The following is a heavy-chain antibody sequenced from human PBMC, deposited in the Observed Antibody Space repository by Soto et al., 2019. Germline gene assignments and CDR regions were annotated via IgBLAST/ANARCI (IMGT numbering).Heavy chain of an antibody. D-gene: IGHD5-18*01. Sequence: GGSLRLSCAASGFTFSDYYMSWVRQAPGKGLEWVSYISSSGSTIYYADSVKGRFTISRDNAKNSLYLQMNSLRAEDTAVYYCARVRGYSYGHPLDVWGQGTTVTVSS. CDR3: ARVRGYSYGHPLDV. V-gene: IGHV3-11*01. J-gene: IGHJ6*02. CDR2: ISSSGSTI. CDR1: GFTFSDYY.